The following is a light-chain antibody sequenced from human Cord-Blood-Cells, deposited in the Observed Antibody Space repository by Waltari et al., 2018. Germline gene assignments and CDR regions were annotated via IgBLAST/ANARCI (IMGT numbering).Light chain of an antibody. J-gene: IGLJ1*01. CDR1: SSDVGGYNY. Sequence: QSALTQPRSVSGSPGQSVTISCTGTSSDVGGYNYVSWYQQHPGKAPKLMIYDVSKRPYGVPDPFSGSKAGNTASLTISGLQAEDEADYYCCSYAGSSLYVFGTGTKVTVL. CDR2: DVS. V-gene: IGLV2-11*01. CDR3: CSYAGSSLYV.